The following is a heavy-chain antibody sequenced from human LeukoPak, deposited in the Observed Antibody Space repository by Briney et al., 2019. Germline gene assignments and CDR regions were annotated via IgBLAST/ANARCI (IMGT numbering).Heavy chain of an antibody. J-gene: IGHJ3*02. V-gene: IGHV4-59*01. CDR1: GGSISSYY. D-gene: IGHD2-15*01. CDR2: IYYSGST. CDR3: ARGLGYCSGGSCYRDAFDI. Sequence: PSETLSLTCTVSGGSISSYYWSWIRQPPGKGLEWIGYIYYSGSTNYNPSLKSRVTISVDTSKNQFSLKLSSVTAADTAVYYCARGLGYCSGGSCYRDAFDIWGQGTMVTVSS.